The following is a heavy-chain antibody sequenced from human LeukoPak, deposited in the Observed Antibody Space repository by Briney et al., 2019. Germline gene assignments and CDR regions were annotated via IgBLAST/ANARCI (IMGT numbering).Heavy chain of an antibody. V-gene: IGHV4-59*01. J-gene: IGHJ4*02. Sequence: PSETLSLTCTVSGGSINDYYWSWIRQPPGKGLEWIGYIYFSGSTNYNPSLKSRVTMSIDTSKRYFSLRLTSVAASDTAMYYCARTDVQVWLWGQGTLVTVSS. CDR1: GGSINDYY. CDR3: ARTDVQVWL. D-gene: IGHD5-12*01. CDR2: IYFSGST.